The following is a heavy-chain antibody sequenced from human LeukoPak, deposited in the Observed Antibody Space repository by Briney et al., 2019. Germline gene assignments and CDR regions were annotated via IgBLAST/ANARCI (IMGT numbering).Heavy chain of an antibody. CDR2: ISGSGGST. CDR1: GFTFSSYA. V-gene: IGHV3-23*01. CDR3: AKDRGHSGSYSWDAFDI. Sequence: PGGSLRLSCAASGFTFSSYAMSWVRQAPGKGLEWVTAISGSGGSTYYADSVKGRFTISRDNSKNTLYLQMNSLRAEDTAVYYCAKDRGHSGSYSWDAFDIWGQGTMVTVSS. J-gene: IGHJ3*02. D-gene: IGHD1-26*01.